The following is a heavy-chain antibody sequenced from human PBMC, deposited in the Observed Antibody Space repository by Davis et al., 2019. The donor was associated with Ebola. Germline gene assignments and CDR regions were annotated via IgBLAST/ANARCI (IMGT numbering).Heavy chain of an antibody. CDR3: ARAVDYYDSSGYYYGFTYFDY. CDR2: IYYSGST. J-gene: IGHJ4*02. CDR1: GGSISSSSYY. V-gene: IGHV4-39*07. Sequence: SETLSLTCTVSGGSISSSSYYWGWIRQPPGKGLEWIGSIYYSGSTYYNPSLKSRVTISVDTSKNQFSLKLSSVTAADTAVYYCARAVDYYDSSGYYYGFTYFDYWGQGTLVTVSS. D-gene: IGHD3-22*01.